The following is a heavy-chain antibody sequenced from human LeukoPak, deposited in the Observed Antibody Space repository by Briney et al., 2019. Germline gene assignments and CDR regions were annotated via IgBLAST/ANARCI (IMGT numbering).Heavy chain of an antibody. V-gene: IGHV1-8*01. Sequence: ASVKVSCKASGYTFASYDINWVRQATGQGLEWMGWMNPNSGNTGYAQRFQGRVTMTRDTSINTAFMELSSLRYDDTAVCYCVRGSPYCSSASCYNYWGQGTLLTVSS. CDR2: MNPNSGNT. J-gene: IGHJ4*02. CDR1: GYTFASYD. CDR3: VRGSPYCSSASCYNY. D-gene: IGHD2-2*02.